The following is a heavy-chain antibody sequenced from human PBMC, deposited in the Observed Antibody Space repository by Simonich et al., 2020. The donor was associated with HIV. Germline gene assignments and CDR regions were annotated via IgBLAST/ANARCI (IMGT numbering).Heavy chain of an antibody. CDR1: GYSFTSYG. D-gene: IGHD6-19*01. CDR2: INTYNGNT. J-gene: IGHJ4*02. CDR3: ARRYSSGWYVY. Sequence: QVQLVQSGAEVKRPGGSVKVSCKASGYSFTSYGVSWVRQAPGQGLEWMGRINTYNGNTNYAQKFKGRVTMTTDTSTSIAYMELRSLTSDDTAVYYCARRYSSGWYVYWGQGTLVTVSS. V-gene: IGHV1-18*01.